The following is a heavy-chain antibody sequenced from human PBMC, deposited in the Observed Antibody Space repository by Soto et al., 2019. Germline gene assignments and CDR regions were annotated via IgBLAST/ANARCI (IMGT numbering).Heavy chain of an antibody. CDR3: ARGSIRLPYYYHRMDV. D-gene: IGHD3-3*02. J-gene: IGHJ6*02. V-gene: IGHV3-30-3*01. CDR1: GFTFSSYA. Sequence: GGSLRLSCAASGFTFSSYAMHWVRQAPGKGLEWVAVISYDGSNKYYADSVKGRFTISRDNSKNTLYLQMNSLRAQDTAVYYCARGSIRLPYYYHRMDVWGQGTTVTVTS. CDR2: ISYDGSNK.